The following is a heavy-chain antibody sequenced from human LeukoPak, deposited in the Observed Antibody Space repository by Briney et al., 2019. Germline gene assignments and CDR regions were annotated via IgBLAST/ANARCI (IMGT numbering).Heavy chain of an antibody. Sequence: PSETLSLTCAVSGGSISNSNWRSWVRQPPGKGLEWIGEIYHSGSTNYNPSLKSRVTISVDKSKNQFSLKLSSVTAADRAVYYCGKARCSGGSGLKGGDLFDFWGQGTLVTVSS. CDR1: GGSISNSNW. J-gene: IGHJ4*02. CDR3: GKARCSGGSGLKGGDLFDF. D-gene: IGHD2-15*01. V-gene: IGHV4-4*02. CDR2: IYHSGST.